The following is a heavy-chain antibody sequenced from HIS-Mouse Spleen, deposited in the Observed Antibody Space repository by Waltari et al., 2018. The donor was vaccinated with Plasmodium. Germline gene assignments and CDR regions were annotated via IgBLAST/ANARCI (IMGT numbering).Heavy chain of an antibody. D-gene: IGHD6-13*01. CDR3: AEDRRSSSWYVDY. V-gene: IGHV3-30*18. Sequence: QVQLVESGGGVVPPGRSLRLSCAAPGFTFNSYGLHWVRQAPGKGLEWVAVISYDGSNKYYADSVKGRFTISRDNSKNTLYLQMNSLRAEDTAVYYCAEDRRSSSWYVDYWGQGTLVTVSS. CDR1: GFTFNSYG. CDR2: ISYDGSNK. J-gene: IGHJ4*02.